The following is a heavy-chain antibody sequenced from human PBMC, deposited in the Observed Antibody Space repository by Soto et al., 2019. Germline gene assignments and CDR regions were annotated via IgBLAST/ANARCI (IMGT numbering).Heavy chain of an antibody. CDR3: ARDKITGLFDY. J-gene: IGHJ4*02. Sequence: LSLTCSVSGGSISSGDYYWSWIRQPPGKGLEWIGYIYYSGSTYYNPSLKNRVTISVDTSKNQFSLKLSSVTAADTAVYYCARDKITGLFDYWGQGTLVTVSS. CDR1: GGSISSGDYY. V-gene: IGHV4-30-4*01. D-gene: IGHD2-8*02. CDR2: IYYSGST.